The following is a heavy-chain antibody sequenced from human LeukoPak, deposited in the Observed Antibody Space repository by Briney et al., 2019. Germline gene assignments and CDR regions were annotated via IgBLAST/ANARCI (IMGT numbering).Heavy chain of an antibody. V-gene: IGHV4-59*08. CDR1: GGSISSHY. CDR2: ISYSGST. Sequence: PSETLSLTCTVSGGSISSHYWSWIRQPPGKGLEWIGYISYSGSTNYNPSLKSRVTISADTSKNQVSLTLSSVTAADTAVYYCARHPELYFFDYWGQGTLVTVSS. D-gene: IGHD3-10*01. CDR3: ARHPELYFFDY. J-gene: IGHJ4*02.